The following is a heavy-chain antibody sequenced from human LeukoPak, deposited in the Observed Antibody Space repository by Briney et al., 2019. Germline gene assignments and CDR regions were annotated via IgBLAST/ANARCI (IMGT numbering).Heavy chain of an antibody. D-gene: IGHD3-10*01. CDR1: GFTFSSYW. CDR2: IKQDGSEK. CDR3: VRAHHPGGWFDP. V-gene: IGHV3-7*04. J-gene: IGHJ5*02. Sequence: GSLRLSCAASGFTFSSYWMSWVRQAPGKGLEWVANIKQDGSEKYYVDSVKGRFTISRDNAKNSLYLQMNSLTAEDTAVHYCVRAHHPGGWFDPWGQGTLVTVSS.